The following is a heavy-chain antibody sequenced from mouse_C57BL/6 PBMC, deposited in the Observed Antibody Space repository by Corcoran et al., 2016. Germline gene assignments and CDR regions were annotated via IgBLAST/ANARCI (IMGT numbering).Heavy chain of an antibody. D-gene: IGHD1-1*01. CDR2: IDPANGNT. Sequence: EVQLQQSVAELVRPGASVTLSCTASGFNIKNTYMHWVKKRPEQGLEWIGRIDPANGNTKYVPKFQGKATITADTSSNTAYLQLSSLTSEDTAIYYGALGVVATRAMDYWGQGTSVTVSS. J-gene: IGHJ4*01. CDR3: ALGVVATRAMDY. CDR1: GFNIKNTY. V-gene: IGHV14-3*01.